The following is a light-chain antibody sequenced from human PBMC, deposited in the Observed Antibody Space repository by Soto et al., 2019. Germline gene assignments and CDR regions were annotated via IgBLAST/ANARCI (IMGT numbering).Light chain of an antibody. CDR2: VAS. J-gene: IGKJ4*01. CDR3: QQSFTTPLT. Sequence: IRMTQSPSSLSASTGDRVTITCRASQSIGKFLNWHQQKPGKAPNVLINVASTLRSGVPSRFSGSGSGTDFNLTINSLQPEDFATYFCQQSFTTPLTFGGGTKVDI. CDR1: QSIGKF. V-gene: IGKV1-39*01.